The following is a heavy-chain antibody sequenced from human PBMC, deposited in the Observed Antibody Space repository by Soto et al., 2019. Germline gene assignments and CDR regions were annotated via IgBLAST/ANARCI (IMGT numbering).Heavy chain of an antibody. J-gene: IGHJ4*02. CDR1: GFTFSSYA. Sequence: VQLLESGGGLVQPGGSLRLSCAASGFTFSSYAMSWVRQAPGKGLEWVSAISGSGGSTYYADSVKGRFTISRDNSKNTLYLQMNSLRAVDTSVYYCAKDRRDAYINPFDYWGQGTLVTVSS. CDR2: ISGSGGST. D-gene: IGHD1-1*01. CDR3: AKDRRDAYINPFDY. V-gene: IGHV3-23*01.